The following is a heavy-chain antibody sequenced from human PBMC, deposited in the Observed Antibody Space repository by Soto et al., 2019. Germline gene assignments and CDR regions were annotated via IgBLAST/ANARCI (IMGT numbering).Heavy chain of an antibody. J-gene: IGHJ4*02. CDR2: ISGSDGST. CDR3: AKEYSSGWYYFDY. CDR1: GFTFSSYA. V-gene: IGHV3-23*01. Sequence: EVQLLESGGGLVKPGGSLRLSCAVSGFTFSSYAMSWVRQAPGKGLEWVSTISGSDGSTYYADSVKGRFTISRDNSKNTLYLQMNSLRAEDTAVYYCAKEYSSGWYYFDYWGQGTLVTVSS. D-gene: IGHD6-19*01.